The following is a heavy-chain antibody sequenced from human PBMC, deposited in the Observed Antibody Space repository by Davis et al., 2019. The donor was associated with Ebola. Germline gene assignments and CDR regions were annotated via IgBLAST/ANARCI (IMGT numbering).Heavy chain of an antibody. CDR3: TKDFPHYYERHHAMDV. V-gene: IGHV3-48*03. J-gene: IGHJ6*02. CDR1: GFTFSDYE. D-gene: IGHD1-26*01. CDR2: INDSGQKI. Sequence: GGSLRLSCAASGFTFSDYEMHWVRQAPGKGLEWVSDINDSGQKIDSRDSVKGRFTISRDNGKKSLFLQMNNLRVEDTAVYYCTKDFPHYYERHHAMDVWGQGTTVTVSS.